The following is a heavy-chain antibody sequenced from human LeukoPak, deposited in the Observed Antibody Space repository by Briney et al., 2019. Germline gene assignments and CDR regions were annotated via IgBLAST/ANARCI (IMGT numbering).Heavy chain of an antibody. J-gene: IGHJ4*02. CDR1: GFTFDDYA. Sequence: PGGSLRLSCAASGFTFDDYAMHWVRQAPGKGLEWVSGISWNSGSIGYADSVKGRFTISRDNAKNSLYLQMNSLRAEDTALYYCAKDTDILPAGYFDYWGQATLVTVSS. D-gene: IGHD3-9*01. CDR2: ISWNSGSI. CDR3: AKDTDILPAGYFDY. V-gene: IGHV3-9*01.